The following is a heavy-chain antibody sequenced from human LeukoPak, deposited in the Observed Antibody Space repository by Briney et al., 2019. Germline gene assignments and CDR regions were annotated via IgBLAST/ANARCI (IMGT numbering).Heavy chain of an antibody. J-gene: IGHJ4*02. CDR2: IWYDGSNK. V-gene: IGHV3-33*01. CDR1: GFTFSSYG. CDR3: AGAAADLNYFDY. Sequence: GGSLRLSCAASGFTFSSYGMHWVRQAPGKGLEWVAVIWYDGSNKYYADSVKGRFTISRDNSKNTLYLQMNSLRAEDTAVYYCAGAAADLNYFDYWGQGTLVTVSS. D-gene: IGHD6-13*01.